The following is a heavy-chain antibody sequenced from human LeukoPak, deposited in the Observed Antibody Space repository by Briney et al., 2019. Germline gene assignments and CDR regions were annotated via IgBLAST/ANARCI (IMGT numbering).Heavy chain of an antibody. Sequence: ASVKVSCKASGYTFTSYDINWVRQAPGQGLEWMGWINPNSGGTNYAQKFQGRVTMTRDTSISTAYMELSRLRSDDTAVYYCARDSGSSWYLFDYWGQGTLVTVSS. CDR2: INPNSGGT. CDR3: ARDSGSSWYLFDY. J-gene: IGHJ4*02. CDR1: GYTFTSYD. D-gene: IGHD6-13*01. V-gene: IGHV1-2*02.